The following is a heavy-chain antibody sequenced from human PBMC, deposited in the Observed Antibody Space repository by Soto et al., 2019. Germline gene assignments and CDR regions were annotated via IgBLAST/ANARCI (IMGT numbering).Heavy chain of an antibody. D-gene: IGHD3-9*01. CDR3: TVAYYVVLYCDWCANIDY. V-gene: IGHV4-59*01. J-gene: IGHJ4*02. CDR2: IYYSGST. CDR1: GGSFSGYY. Sequence: PSETLSLTCAVYGGSFSGYYWSWIRQPPGKGLEWIGYIYYSGSTNYNPSLKSRVTISVDTSKNQFSLKLSSVTAADTAVYYCTVAYYVVLYCDWCANIDYWGQGTLVTVSS.